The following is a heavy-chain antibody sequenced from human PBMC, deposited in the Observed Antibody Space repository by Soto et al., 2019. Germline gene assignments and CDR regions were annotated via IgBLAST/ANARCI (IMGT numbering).Heavy chain of an antibody. CDR1: GYDFTAYD. CDR2: MNPINGAT. CDR3: GRGPSPRAPAGGTPYYYAMDV. D-gene: IGHD6-13*01. J-gene: IGHJ6*02. V-gene: IGHV1-8*02. Sequence: ASVKVSCKASGYDFTAYDINWVRQASGQGLEWMGWMNPINGATGSARRFQGRVSMTRNTATATAYLELTSLRSDDSAVYYCGRGPSPRAPAGGTPYYYAMDVWGQGATVTVSS.